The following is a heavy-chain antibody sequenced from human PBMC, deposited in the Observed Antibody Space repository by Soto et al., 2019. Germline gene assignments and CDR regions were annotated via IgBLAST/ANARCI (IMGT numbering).Heavy chain of an antibody. CDR3: ARVTAAAALFDY. CDR1: GFTFSSYS. V-gene: IGHV3-21*01. CDR2: ISSSSSYI. D-gene: IGHD6-25*01. J-gene: IGHJ4*02. Sequence: EVQLVESGGGLVKPGGSLRLSCAASGFTFSSYSMNWVRQAPGKGLEWASSISSSSSYIYYADSVKGRFTISRDNAKNSLYMQMNSLRAEDTAVYYGARVTAAAALFDYWGQGTLVTVSS.